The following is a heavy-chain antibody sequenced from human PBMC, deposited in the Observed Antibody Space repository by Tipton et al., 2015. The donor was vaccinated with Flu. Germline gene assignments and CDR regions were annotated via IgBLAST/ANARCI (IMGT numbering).Heavy chain of an antibody. D-gene: IGHD5-18*01. CDR2: ISYDGSNK. CDR1: GFTFSSYG. CDR3: AKDLPRIQLWYTKFDY. J-gene: IGHJ4*02. V-gene: IGHV3-30*18. Sequence: SLRLSCAASGFTFSSYGMHWVRQAPGKGLEWVAVISYDGSNKYYADSVKGRFTISRDNSKNTLYLQMNSLRAEDTAVYYCAKDLPRIQLWYTKFDYWGQGTLVTVSS.